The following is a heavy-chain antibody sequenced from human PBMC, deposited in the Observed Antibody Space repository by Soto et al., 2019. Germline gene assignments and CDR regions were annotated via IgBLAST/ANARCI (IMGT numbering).Heavy chain of an antibody. V-gene: IGHV1-69*06. CDR1: VDTSSNYG. J-gene: IGHJ6*02. CDR3: ARDPDEVVGTDYHYYGMDV. CDR2: ILPVFGTT. D-gene: IGHD1-26*01. Sequence: GXSVKVSCKASVDTSSNYGVSWVRQAPGQGLEWMGGILPVFGTTTYARNFQGRITITADKSTSTVYMELTSLRSDDTATYYCARDPDEVVGTDYHYYGMDVWDQGATVTVSS.